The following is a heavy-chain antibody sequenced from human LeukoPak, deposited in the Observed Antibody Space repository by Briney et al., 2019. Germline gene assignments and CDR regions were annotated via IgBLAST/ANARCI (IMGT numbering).Heavy chain of an antibody. V-gene: IGHV3-7*01. J-gene: IGHJ4*02. Sequence: GGSLRLSCAASEFTFSDYWMTWVRQAPGKGLEWVANVNQDGNNKNYVESVKGRFTISRDNAKNSLYLQMNSLRAEDTAVYYCARDNQVHGFDYWGQGTLVTVSS. CDR1: EFTFSDYW. CDR2: VNQDGNNK. CDR3: ARDNQVHGFDY. D-gene: IGHD4/OR15-4a*01.